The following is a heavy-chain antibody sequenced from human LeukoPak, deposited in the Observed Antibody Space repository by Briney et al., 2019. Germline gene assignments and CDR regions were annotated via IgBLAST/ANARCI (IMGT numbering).Heavy chain of an antibody. CDR3: AKDQQVGAAAYYFDS. D-gene: IGHD6-13*01. V-gene: IGHV3-30*18. Sequence: SGRSLRLSCAASGFTFSRYGLHWVRQAPGKGLEWVAVTANDGKDKKYADSVKGRLTISRDNSKSTLYLQMNSLRAEDTAVYYCAKDQQVGAAAYYFDSWGQGTLVTVSS. J-gene: IGHJ4*02. CDR2: TANDGKDK. CDR1: GFTFSRYG.